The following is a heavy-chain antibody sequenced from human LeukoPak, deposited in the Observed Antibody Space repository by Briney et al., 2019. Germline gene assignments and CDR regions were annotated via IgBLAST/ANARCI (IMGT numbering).Heavy chain of an antibody. V-gene: IGHV3-48*01. J-gene: IGHJ4*02. CDR2: VSSDSRNI. D-gene: IGHD6-13*01. CDR1: GFTFRTYR. CDR3: ARAFYSSSWAPLDF. Sequence: GGSLRLSCVASGFTFRTYRMHWVRQAPGKGLEWVSYVSSDSRNIYYADSVKGRFTISRDNAKNSLFLHMNSLRSEDTAVYYCARAFYSSSWAPLDFWGQGTLLTVSS.